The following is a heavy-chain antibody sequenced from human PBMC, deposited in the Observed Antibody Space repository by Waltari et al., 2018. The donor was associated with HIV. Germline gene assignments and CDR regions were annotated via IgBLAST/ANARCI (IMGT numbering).Heavy chain of an antibody. CDR1: GFMFTSYW. CDR3: ATSRTFDY. D-gene: IGHD2-2*01. CDR2: IMQDGSEK. J-gene: IGHJ4*02. V-gene: IGHV3-7*01. Sequence: EVLLVESGGGLVQPGGSLRLSCTASGFMFTSYWMSWVRQAPGKWLGGVANIMQDGSEKYYVDSVKGRFTIARDNAKNSLYLQMNSLRAEDTAMYYCATSRTFDYWGQGTLVTVSS.